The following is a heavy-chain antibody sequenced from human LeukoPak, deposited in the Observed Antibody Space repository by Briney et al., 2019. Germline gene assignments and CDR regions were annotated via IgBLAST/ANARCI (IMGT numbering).Heavy chain of an antibody. CDR2: ISYSGTT. J-gene: IGHJ3*02. V-gene: IGHV4-59*01. D-gene: IGHD3-22*01. CDR3: ARGTYYYDSLGAFDI. CDR1: DGSISSYF. Sequence: SETLSLTCSVSDGSISSYFWNWIRQPPGKGLEWIGYISYSGTTNYSPSLKSRVTISLDTSKNQFSLKLSSVSAADTAVYYCARGTYYYDSLGAFDIWGQGTMVTVSS.